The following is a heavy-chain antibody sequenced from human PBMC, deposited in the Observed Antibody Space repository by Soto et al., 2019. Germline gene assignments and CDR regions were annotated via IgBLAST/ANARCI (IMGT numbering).Heavy chain of an antibody. D-gene: IGHD1-7*01. CDR2: INPSGGST. CDR1: GYTFTSYY. V-gene: IGHV1-46*01. CDR3: ARAGAITGTFSTNWFDP. J-gene: IGHJ5*02. Sequence: ASVKVSCKASGYTFTSYYMHWVRQAPGQGLEWMGIINPSGGSTSYAQKFQGRVTMTRDTSTSTVYMELSSLRSEDTAVYYCARAGAITGTFSTNWFDPWGQGTLVTVSS.